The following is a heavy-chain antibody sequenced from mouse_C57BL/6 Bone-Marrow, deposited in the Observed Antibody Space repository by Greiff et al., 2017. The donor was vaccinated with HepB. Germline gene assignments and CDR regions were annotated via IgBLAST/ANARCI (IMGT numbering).Heavy chain of an antibody. D-gene: IGHD2-1*01. CDR2: IDPSDSYT. Sequence: VQLQQPGAELVMPGASVKLSCKASGYTFTSYWMHWVKQRPGQGLEWIGEIDPSDSYTNYNQKFKGKSTLTVDESSSTAYMQLSSLTSEDSAVYYCAAYGNYGYWGQGTTLTVSS. CDR3: AAYGNYGY. V-gene: IGHV1-69*01. CDR1: GYTFTSYW. J-gene: IGHJ2*01.